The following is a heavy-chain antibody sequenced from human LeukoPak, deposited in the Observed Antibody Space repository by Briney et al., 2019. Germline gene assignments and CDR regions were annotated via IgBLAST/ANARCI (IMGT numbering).Heavy chain of an antibody. CDR2: IYPGDSDT. Sequence: MLGESLKISCEGSGYSLTNYWIGWVRQMPGKGLEWMGIIYPGDSDTRYSPSFQGQVTISADKSISTAYLQWSSLKASDTAMYYCARHGRVYSSSSTLNYWGQGTLVTVSS. CDR3: ARHGRVYSSSSTLNY. D-gene: IGHD6-6*01. V-gene: IGHV5-51*01. CDR1: GYSLTNYW. J-gene: IGHJ4*02.